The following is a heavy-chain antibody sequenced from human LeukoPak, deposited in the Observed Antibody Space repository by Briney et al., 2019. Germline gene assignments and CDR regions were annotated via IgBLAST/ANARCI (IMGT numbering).Heavy chain of an antibody. CDR2: ITRSSTTI. Sequence: GGSLRLSCAASGFNFSIYSMNWVRQAPGKGLEWVSYITRSSTTIYYADSVKGRFTISRDNAKNSLYLQMNSLRAEDTAVYYCARVWGGWENWFDPWGQGTLVTVSS. D-gene: IGHD6-19*01. J-gene: IGHJ5*02. V-gene: IGHV3-48*04. CDR3: ARVWGGWENWFDP. CDR1: GFNFSIYS.